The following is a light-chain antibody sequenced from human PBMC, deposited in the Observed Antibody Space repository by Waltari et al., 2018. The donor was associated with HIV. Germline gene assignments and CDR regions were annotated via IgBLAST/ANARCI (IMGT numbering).Light chain of an antibody. CDR3: HQYGTTPPT. V-gene: IGKV3-20*01. J-gene: IGKJ1*01. Sequence: VLTQSPGTLSLSPGERVALSCRASQSVGSSDVAWYQQKRGQTPRLLMYGGSNRATGIPDRFSGSGSETDLTLTISRLEPEDCAVYYCHQYGTTPPTFGQGTQLEIK. CDR1: QSVGSSD. CDR2: GGS.